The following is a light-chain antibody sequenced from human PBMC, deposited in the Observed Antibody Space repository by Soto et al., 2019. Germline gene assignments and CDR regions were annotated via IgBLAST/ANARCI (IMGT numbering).Light chain of an antibody. CDR2: DVS. CDR1: SSDVGGYNY. J-gene: IGLJ1*01. CDR3: SSYTTRNTRQRV. V-gene: IGLV2-14*01. Sequence: QSVLTQPASVSGSPGQSITISCTGTSSDVGGYNYVSWYQQHPGKAPKFMIYDVSNRPSGVSNRFSGSKSGNTASLTISGLQAEDEADYYCSSYTTRNTRQRVFGAGTKVTVL.